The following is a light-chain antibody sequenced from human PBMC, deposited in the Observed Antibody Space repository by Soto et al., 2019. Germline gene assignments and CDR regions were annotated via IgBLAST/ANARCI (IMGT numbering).Light chain of an antibody. V-gene: IGLV1-44*01. Sequence: QAVLNRPPSASWTPWQMVTISCSGSSSNIGSNTVNWYQQLPGTAPKLLIYSNNQRPSGVPDRFSGSKSGTSASLAISGLQSEDEADYYCAAWDDSLNGFYVFGTGTKVTVL. CDR2: SNN. CDR1: SSNIGSNT. J-gene: IGLJ1*01. CDR3: AAWDDSLNGFYV.